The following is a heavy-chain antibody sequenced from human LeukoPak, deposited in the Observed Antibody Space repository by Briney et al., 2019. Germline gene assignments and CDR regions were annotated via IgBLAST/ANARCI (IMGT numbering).Heavy chain of an antibody. V-gene: IGHV3-30-3*01. CDR3: ARHGYCSGGSCYWDY. J-gene: IGHJ4*02. CDR1: GSTFGSYA. Sequence: GGSLRLSCAASGSTFGSYAMHWVRQAPGKGLEWVAVISYDGSNKYYADSVKGRFTISRDNSKNTLYLQMNSLRAEDTAVYYCARHGYCSGGSCYWDYWGQGTLVTVSS. CDR2: ISYDGSNK. D-gene: IGHD2-15*01.